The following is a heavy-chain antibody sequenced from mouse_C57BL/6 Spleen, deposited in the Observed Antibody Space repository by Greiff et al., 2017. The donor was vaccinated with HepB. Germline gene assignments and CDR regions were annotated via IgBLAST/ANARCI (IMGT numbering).Heavy chain of an antibody. CDR1: GFTFSSYA. J-gene: IGHJ3*01. CDR2: ISDGGSYT. D-gene: IGHD2-4*01. V-gene: IGHV5-4*01. Sequence: DVQLVESGGGLVKPGGSLKLSCAASGFTFSSYAMSWVRQTPEKRLEWVATISDGGSYTYYPDNVKGRFTISRDNAKNNLYLQMSHLKSEDTAMYYCASYDWAYWGQGTLVTVSA. CDR3: ASYDWAY.